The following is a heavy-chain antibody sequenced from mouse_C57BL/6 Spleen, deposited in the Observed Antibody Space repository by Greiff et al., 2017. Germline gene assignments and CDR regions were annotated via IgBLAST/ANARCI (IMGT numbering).Heavy chain of an antibody. CDR3: ARGGSSYVGKWFAY. Sequence: VQLQQPGAELVMPGASVKLSCKASGYTFTSYWMHWVKQRPGQGLEWIGEIDPSDSYTNYNQKFKGKSTLTVDKSSSTAYMQLSSLTSEDSAVYYCARGGSSYVGKWFAYWGQGTLVTVSA. J-gene: IGHJ3*01. V-gene: IGHV1-69*01. D-gene: IGHD1-1*01. CDR1: GYTFTSYW. CDR2: IDPSDSYT.